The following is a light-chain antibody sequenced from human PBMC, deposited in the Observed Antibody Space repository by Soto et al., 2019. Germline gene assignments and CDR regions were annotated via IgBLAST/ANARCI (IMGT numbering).Light chain of an antibody. CDR2: EVS. Sequence: QSVLTQPPSASGSPVQSVTISCTGTSSDVGGYNYVSWYQQHPGKAPKLMIYEVSKRPSGVPDRFSGSKSGNTASLTVSGLQAEDEADYYCSSYAGSNIGVFGTGTKLTVL. J-gene: IGLJ1*01. CDR1: SSDVGGYNY. V-gene: IGLV2-8*01. CDR3: SSYAGSNIGV.